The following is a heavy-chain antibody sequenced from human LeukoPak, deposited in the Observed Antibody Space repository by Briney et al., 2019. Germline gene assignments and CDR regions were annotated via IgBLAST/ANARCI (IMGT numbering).Heavy chain of an antibody. CDR2: ISYDGSNE. D-gene: IGHD6-19*01. V-gene: IGHV3-30*04. CDR3: ARGSLRFTSAWDPPRGYDF. Sequence: GGSLRLSCAASGFTFSSYVMHWVRQAPGKGLEWVAIISYDGSNEYYADSVKGRFTISRDNSKNTLYLQMNSLRAADTAVYYCARGSLRFTSAWDPPRGYDFWGQGTLVTVSS. CDR1: GFTFSSYV. J-gene: IGHJ4*02.